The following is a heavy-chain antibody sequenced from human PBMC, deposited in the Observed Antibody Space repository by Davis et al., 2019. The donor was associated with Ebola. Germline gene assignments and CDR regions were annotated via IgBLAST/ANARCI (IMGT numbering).Heavy chain of an antibody. CDR1: GFTFSKYA. Sequence: PGGSLRLSCAASGFTFSKYAIHWVRQAPGKGLEWVAVISYDGTNKYYADSVKGRFTISRDNSKNTLYLQMNSLRAEDTAVYYCARDRIAVTIAAYFDYGGQGTLVTVSS. D-gene: IGHD6-19*01. CDR2: ISYDGTNK. V-gene: IGHV3-30-3*01. CDR3: ARDRIAVTIAAYFDY. J-gene: IGHJ4*02.